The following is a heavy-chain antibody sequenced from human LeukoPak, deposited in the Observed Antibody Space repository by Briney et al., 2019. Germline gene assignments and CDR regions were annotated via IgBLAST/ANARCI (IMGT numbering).Heavy chain of an antibody. Sequence: GRSLRLSCAAAGFTFSSYAMSWVRQAPGKWLEWVSAISGSGGSTYYADSVKGRFTISRDNSKNTLYLQMNSLRAEDTAVYYCAKGELDIVAPFDYWGQATLVTVYS. CDR1: GFTFSSYA. V-gene: IGHV3-23*01. CDR2: ISGSGGST. CDR3: AKGELDIVAPFDY. D-gene: IGHD5-12*01. J-gene: IGHJ4*02.